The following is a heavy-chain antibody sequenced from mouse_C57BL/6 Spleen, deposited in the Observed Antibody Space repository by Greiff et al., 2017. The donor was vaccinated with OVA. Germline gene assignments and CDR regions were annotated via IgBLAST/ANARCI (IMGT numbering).Heavy chain of an antibody. D-gene: IGHD2-3*01. Sequence: VHVKQSGAELVKPGASVKLSCTASGYNITDYYMHWVKQRTEQGLEWIGGIDPDDGETKYPPKFQGKATITADTSSNTAYLQLSSLTSEDTAIYYCASYDGYFGYWGQGTTLTVSS. CDR1: GYNITDYY. V-gene: IGHV14-2*01. CDR3: ASYDGYFGY. J-gene: IGHJ2*01. CDR2: IDPDDGET.